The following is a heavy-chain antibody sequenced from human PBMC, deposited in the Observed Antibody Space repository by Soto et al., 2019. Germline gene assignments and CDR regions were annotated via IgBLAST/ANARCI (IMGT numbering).Heavy chain of an antibody. D-gene: IGHD3-10*01. J-gene: IGHJ5*02. Sequence: SETLSLTCAVSGGSITSGNSYSWSWIRQPPGKGLEWIGSISHTGSTSYNPSLKSRLTMSVDKSKNQFSLRLSSVTAADMAVYYCARAVAPYFGTWFDPWGQGILVTAPQ. CDR1: GGSITSGNSYS. V-gene: IGHV4-30-2*01. CDR2: ISHTGST. CDR3: ARAVAPYFGTWFDP.